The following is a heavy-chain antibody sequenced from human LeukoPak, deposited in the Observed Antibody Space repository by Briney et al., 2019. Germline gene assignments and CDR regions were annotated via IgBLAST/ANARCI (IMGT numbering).Heavy chain of an antibody. D-gene: IGHD3-10*01. J-gene: IGHJ6*02. Sequence: PGGSLRLSCAASGFTFSRHWMSWVRQAPGKGLEGVGNIREDANEKYYVDSVRGRFTISRDNARTSVYLEMSSLRAEDTAVYYCARILSRSSYDTMDVWGQGTTVTVSS. V-gene: IGHV3-7*01. CDR1: GFTFSRHW. CDR3: ARILSRSSYDTMDV. CDR2: IREDANEK.